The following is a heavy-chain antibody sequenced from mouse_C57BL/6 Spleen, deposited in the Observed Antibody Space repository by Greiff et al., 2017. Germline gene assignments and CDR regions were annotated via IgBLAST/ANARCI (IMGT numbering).Heavy chain of an antibody. CDR2: IDPETGGT. CDR1: GYTFTDYE. J-gene: IGHJ3*01. Sequence: LQESGAELVRPGASVTLSCKASGYTFTDYEMHWVKQTPVHGLEWIGAIDPETGGTAYNQKFKGKAILTADKSSSTAYMELSNLTSEDSAVYYCTRIYYDYDGTWFAYWGQGTLVTVSA. V-gene: IGHV1-15*01. CDR3: TRIYYDYDGTWFAY. D-gene: IGHD2-4*01.